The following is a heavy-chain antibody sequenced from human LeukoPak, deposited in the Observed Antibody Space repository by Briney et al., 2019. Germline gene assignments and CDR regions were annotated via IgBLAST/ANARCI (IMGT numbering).Heavy chain of an antibody. J-gene: IGHJ4*02. CDR2: ISVSETT. D-gene: IGHD3-3*01. CDR3: ALSGGINWYGLEC. Sequence: GGSLRLSCAASGFIFSTYAMSWVRQAPGKGLEWISAISVSETTYYADSVKGRFTISRDNSKNTLYLQINSLRAEDTAVYYCALSGGINWYGLECWGQGTLVTVSS. V-gene: IGHV3-23*01. CDR1: GFIFSTYA.